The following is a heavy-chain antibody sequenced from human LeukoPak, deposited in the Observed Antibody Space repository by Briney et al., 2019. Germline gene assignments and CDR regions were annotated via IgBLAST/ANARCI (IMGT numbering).Heavy chain of an antibody. J-gene: IGHJ1*01. Sequence: PGGSLRLSCAASGFTFSSYSMNWARQAPGKGLEWVSSISSSSSYIYYADSVKGRFTISRDNAKNSLYLQMNSLRAEDTAVYYCARGPNCGGDCYSVPEYFQHWGQGTLVTVSS. D-gene: IGHD2-21*01. CDR3: ARGPNCGGDCYSVPEYFQH. CDR2: ISSSSSYI. CDR1: GFTFSSYS. V-gene: IGHV3-21*01.